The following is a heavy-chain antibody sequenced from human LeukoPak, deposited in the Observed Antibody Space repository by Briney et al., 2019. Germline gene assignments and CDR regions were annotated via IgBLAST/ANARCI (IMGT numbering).Heavy chain of an antibody. CDR3: ASPGVGASSSDFDY. J-gene: IGHJ4*02. V-gene: IGHV4-39*01. CDR1: GGSISSSSYY. Sequence: SETLSLTCTVSGGSISSSSYYWAWIRRPPGKGLEWFGSIYYSGITYYNPSLKSRVAISVDTSKNQFSLKLRFVTAADTAVYYCASPGVGASSSDFDYWGQGTLVTVSS. CDR2: IYYSGIT. D-gene: IGHD1-26*01.